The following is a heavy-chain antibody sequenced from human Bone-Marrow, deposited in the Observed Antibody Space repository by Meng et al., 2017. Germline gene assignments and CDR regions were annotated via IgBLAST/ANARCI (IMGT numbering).Heavy chain of an antibody. CDR1: GGTFSSYA. CDR2: IIPMFGTA. CDR3: ARVAEGDGGGDCYLGD. V-gene: IGHV1-69*13. Sequence: SVKVSCKASGGTFSSYAISWVRQAPGQGREGMGGIIPMFGTANYAQKFQGRVTITADEPTSTAYMELSSLRSEDTAVYYCARVAEGDGGGDCYLGDWGQGTLVTVSS. D-gene: IGHD2-21*02. J-gene: IGHJ4*02.